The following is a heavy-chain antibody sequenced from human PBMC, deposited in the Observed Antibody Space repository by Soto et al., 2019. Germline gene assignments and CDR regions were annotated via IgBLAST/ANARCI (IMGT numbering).Heavy chain of an antibody. CDR3: AKESLATMVRGVIITDLPWFDP. CDR2: ISGSGGST. D-gene: IGHD3-10*01. V-gene: IGHV3-23*01. Sequence: GGSLRLSCAASGFTFSSYAMSWVRQAPGKGLEWVSAISGSGGSTYYADSVKGRFTISRDNSKNTLYLQMNSLRAEDTAVYYCAKESLATMVRGVIITDLPWFDPWGQGTLVTVSS. CDR1: GFTFSSYA. J-gene: IGHJ5*02.